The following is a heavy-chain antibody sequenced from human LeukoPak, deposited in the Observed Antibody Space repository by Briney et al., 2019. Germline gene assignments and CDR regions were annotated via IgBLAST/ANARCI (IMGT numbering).Heavy chain of an antibody. Sequence: GGSLRLSCAASGFTFRTHWMSWVRQAPGKAPEWVANIKQDGSEKYYVDSVKGRFTISRDNSQNTLYLQMNSLRAEDTAVYYCARGSSSWLSYFDYCGQGTLVTVSS. V-gene: IGHV3-7*01. CDR2: IKQDGSEK. D-gene: IGHD6-13*01. CDR3: ARGSSSWLSYFDY. J-gene: IGHJ4*02. CDR1: GFTFRTHW.